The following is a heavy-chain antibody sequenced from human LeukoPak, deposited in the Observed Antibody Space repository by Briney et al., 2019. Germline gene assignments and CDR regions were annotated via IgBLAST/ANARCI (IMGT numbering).Heavy chain of an antibody. Sequence: TGGSLRLSCAASGFTFSNFGMSWVRQPPGKGLEWVSTISGSGTITYYADSVKRRFTISRDNSKNTLSLQVNSLRAQDTAVYYCAKDLWSVVTLTLDYWGQGTLVTVSS. J-gene: IGHJ4*02. CDR1: GFTFSNFG. CDR3: AKDLWSVVTLTLDY. V-gene: IGHV3-23*01. CDR2: ISGSGTIT. D-gene: IGHD2-21*02.